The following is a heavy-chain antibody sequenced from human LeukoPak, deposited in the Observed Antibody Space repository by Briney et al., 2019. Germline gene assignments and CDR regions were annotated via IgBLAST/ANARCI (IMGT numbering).Heavy chain of an antibody. CDR3: TRVGGGYVGKGDY. J-gene: IGHJ4*02. CDR1: GFSLGDYG. CDR2: IRANEYGGTT. V-gene: IGHV3-49*04. Sequence: GGSLRLSCTASGFSLGDYGLAWVRQAPGNGLEWLGFIRANEYGGTTEYAASVKGRFSISRDESKSIAYLQINSLKSEDTAVYYCTRVGGGYVGKGDYWGQGTRVTVSS. D-gene: IGHD3-22*01.